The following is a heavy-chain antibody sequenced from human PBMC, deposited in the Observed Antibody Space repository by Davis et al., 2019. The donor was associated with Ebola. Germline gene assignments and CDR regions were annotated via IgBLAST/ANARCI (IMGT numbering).Heavy chain of an antibody. CDR2: IYYSGST. CDR3: AGLMVWGSYRIPRWYFDL. CDR1: GGSISSYY. J-gene: IGHJ2*01. Sequence: PSETLSLTCTVSGGSISSYYWSWIRQPPGKGLEWIGYIYYSGSTNYNPSLKSRVTISVDTSKNQFSLKLSSVTAADTAVYYCAGLMVWGSYRIPRWYFDLWGRGTLVTVSS. D-gene: IGHD3-16*02. V-gene: IGHV4-59*01.